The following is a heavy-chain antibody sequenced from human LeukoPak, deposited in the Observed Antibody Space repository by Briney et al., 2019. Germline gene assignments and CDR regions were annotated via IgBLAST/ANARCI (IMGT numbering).Heavy chain of an antibody. CDR3: AKDKTDCTNGVCYYNWFDP. V-gene: IGHV3-23*01. Sequence: GGSLRLSCAASGFTISSYAMSWVRQAPGKGLEWVSAISGSGGSTYYADSVKGRFTISRDNSKNTLYLQMNSLRAEDTAVYYCAKDKTDCTNGVCYYNWFDPWGQGTLVTVSS. CDR1: GFTISSYA. D-gene: IGHD2-8*01. CDR2: ISGSGGST. J-gene: IGHJ5*02.